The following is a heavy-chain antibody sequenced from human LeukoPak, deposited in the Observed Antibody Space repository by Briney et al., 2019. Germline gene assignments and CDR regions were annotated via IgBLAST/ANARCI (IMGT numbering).Heavy chain of an antibody. V-gene: IGHV4-34*01. J-gene: IGHJ4*02. CDR3: ARGGYYYDSSGYIDY. CDR2: INHSGST. CDR1: GGSISGYY. Sequence: SETLSLTCTVSGGSISGYYWSWIRQPPGKGLEWIGEINHSGSTNYNPSLKSRVTISVDTSKNQFSLKLSSVTAADTAVYYCARGGYYYDSSGYIDYWGQGTLVTVSS. D-gene: IGHD3-22*01.